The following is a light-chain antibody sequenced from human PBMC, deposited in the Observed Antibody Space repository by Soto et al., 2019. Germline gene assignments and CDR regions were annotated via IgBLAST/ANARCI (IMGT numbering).Light chain of an antibody. CDR2: DAS. V-gene: IGKV3-11*01. J-gene: IGKJ4*01. CDR1: QSVRSF. Sequence: DIVLTQSPGTLSLSPGQRATLSCRASQSVRSFLAWYQQKPGQAPRLLIYDASNRATGIPARFSGSGSGTDFTLTISSLEPEDFAVYYCQQRGNWPLTFGGGTKVDI. CDR3: QQRGNWPLT.